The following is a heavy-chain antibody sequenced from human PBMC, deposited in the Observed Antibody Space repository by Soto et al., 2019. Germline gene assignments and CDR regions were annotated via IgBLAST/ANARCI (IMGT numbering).Heavy chain of an antibody. D-gene: IGHD6-6*01. Sequence: VQLVQSGAEVKKPGSSVKVSCKASGGTFSSYTISWVRQAPGQGLEWMGRIIPILGIANYAQKFQGRVTITADKSTSTAYMELSSLRSEDTAVYYCARGHSSASGYYYYYMDVWGKGTTVTVSS. CDR2: IIPILGIA. CDR3: ARGHSSASGYYYYYMDV. J-gene: IGHJ6*03. V-gene: IGHV1-69*02. CDR1: GGTFSSYT.